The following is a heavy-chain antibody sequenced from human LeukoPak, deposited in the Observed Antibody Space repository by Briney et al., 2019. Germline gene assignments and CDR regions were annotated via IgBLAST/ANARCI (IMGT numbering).Heavy chain of an antibody. Sequence: SETLSLTCTVSGGSISSYCWSWIRQPPGKGLEWIGYIYYSGSTNYNPSLKSRVTISVDTSKNQFSLKLSSVTAADTAVYYCARGYCSSTSCPVYYYYGMDVWGQGTTVTVSS. D-gene: IGHD2-2*01. J-gene: IGHJ6*02. CDR3: ARGYCSSTSCPVYYYYGMDV. CDR2: IYYSGST. CDR1: GGSISSYC. V-gene: IGHV4-59*01.